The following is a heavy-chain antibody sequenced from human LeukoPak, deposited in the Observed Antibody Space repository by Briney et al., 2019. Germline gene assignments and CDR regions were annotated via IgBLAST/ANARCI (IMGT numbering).Heavy chain of an antibody. J-gene: IGHJ4*02. V-gene: IGHV3-7*04. Sequence: PGGSLRLSCAASGFTFSSYWMSWVRQAPGKGLEWVANVKQDGSEKYYVDSVKGRFTIPRDNAKNSLYLQMNSLRAEDTAVYYCARVVVVAARLDYWGQGTLVTVSS. CDR1: GFTFSSYW. CDR3: ARVVVVAARLDY. D-gene: IGHD2-15*01. CDR2: VKQDGSEK.